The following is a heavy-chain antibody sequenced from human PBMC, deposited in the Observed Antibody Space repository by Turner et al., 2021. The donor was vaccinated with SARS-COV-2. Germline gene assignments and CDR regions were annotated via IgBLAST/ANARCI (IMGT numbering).Heavy chain of an antibody. Sequence: VQLADSGGGWVQTGGSLTLPCAATGFTFSSYEMNWVPQAAGKALEWGSYISSSGSTIYYADSVKGRFTIYRDNAKNSLYLQLNSLGAEDTAVYYCASGDYDHYYYGMDVWGQGTTVTVSS. CDR3: ASGDYDHYYYGMDV. CDR2: ISSSGSTI. D-gene: IGHD4-17*01. CDR1: GFTFSSYE. J-gene: IGHJ6*02. V-gene: IGHV3-48*03.